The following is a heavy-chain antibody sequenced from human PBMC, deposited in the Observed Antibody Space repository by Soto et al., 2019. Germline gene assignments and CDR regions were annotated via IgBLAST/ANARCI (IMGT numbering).Heavy chain of an antibody. CDR1: GFTFSSYW. V-gene: IGHV3-74*01. D-gene: IGHD2-2*01. J-gene: IGHJ4*02. Sequence: HPGGSLRLSCAASGFTFSSYWMHWVRQAPGKGLVWVSRINSDGSSTSYADSVKGRFTISRDNAKNTLYLQMNSLRAEDTAVYYCAREGYCSSTSCYGVDYWGQGTLVTSPQ. CDR3: AREGYCSSTSCYGVDY. CDR2: INSDGSST.